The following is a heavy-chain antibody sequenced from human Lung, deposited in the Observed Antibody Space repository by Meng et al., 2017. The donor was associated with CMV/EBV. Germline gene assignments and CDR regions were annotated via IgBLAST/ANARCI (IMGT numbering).Heavy chain of an antibody. CDR1: GYTFTGYY. CDR3: ARRQYQLVGLAAFDI. J-gene: IGHJ3*02. Sequence: ASVXVSCKASGYTFTGYYMHWVRQAPGQGLEWMGWINPNSGGTNYAQKFQGRVTMTRDTSISTAYMELSRLRSDDTAVYYCARRQYQLVGLAAFDILGQGXMVTVSS. D-gene: IGHD2-2*01. V-gene: IGHV1-2*02. CDR2: INPNSGGT.